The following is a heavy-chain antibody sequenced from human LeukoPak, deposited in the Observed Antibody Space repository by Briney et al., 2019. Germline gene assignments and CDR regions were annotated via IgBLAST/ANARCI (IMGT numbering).Heavy chain of an antibody. Sequence: PSETLSLTCTVSGGSISSGNYYWTWIRQPAGKGLEWIGRIFTSGSTNYNPSLNSRVTMSVDTSKNQFSLKLSSVTAADTAVYYCARVLYSYGFGGIFFDFWGLGTLVTVSS. J-gene: IGHJ4*02. CDR2: IFTSGST. CDR1: GGSISSGNYY. V-gene: IGHV4-61*02. D-gene: IGHD5-18*01. CDR3: ARVLYSYGFGGIFFDF.